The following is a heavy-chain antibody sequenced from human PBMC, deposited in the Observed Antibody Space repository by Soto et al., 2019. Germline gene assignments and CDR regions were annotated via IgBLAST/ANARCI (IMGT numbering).Heavy chain of an antibody. J-gene: IGHJ5*02. V-gene: IGHV4-39*01. CDR2: ISYSGSP. CDR1: GGSISSESYF. D-gene: IGHD2-15*01. Sequence: SETLSFTCTVSGGSISSESYFWGWVRQPSGKGLEWVGTISYSGSPFFNPSLKGRATLSVDTSKNQFSLRLSAVTAADSAVYFCAALLGHCSGGTCFFRWFDPWGQGSLVTVSS. CDR3: AALLGHCSGGTCFFRWFDP.